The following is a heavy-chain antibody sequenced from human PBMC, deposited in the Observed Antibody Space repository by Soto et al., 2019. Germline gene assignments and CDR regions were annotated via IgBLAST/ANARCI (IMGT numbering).Heavy chain of an antibody. CDR2: INPNSGGT. CDR1: GYTFTGYY. V-gene: IGHV1-2*02. CDR3: AAGILEWLLVCYCGMEV. J-gene: IGHJ6*01. D-gene: IGHD3-3*01. Sequence: ASVKVFCKASGYTFTGYYMHWVRQAPGQGLGLMGWINPNSGGTNYAQKFQGRVTMTRDTSSSTAYMELSRLRSDDTAVYYFAAGILEWLLVCYCGMEVWGEGRTDNDSS.